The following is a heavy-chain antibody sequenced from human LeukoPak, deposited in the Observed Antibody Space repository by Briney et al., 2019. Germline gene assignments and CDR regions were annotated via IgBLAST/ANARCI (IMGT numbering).Heavy chain of an antibody. CDR1: GGTFSSYA. D-gene: IGHD6-19*01. CDR2: IIPIFGTA. Sequence: SVKVSCKASGGTFSSYAISWVRQAPGQGLEWMGGIIPIFGTANYAQKFQGRVTITADKSTSTAYMELSSLRSEDTAVYYCASSRVRFFDRIAVAVGFDYWGQGTLITVSS. J-gene: IGHJ4*02. V-gene: IGHV1-69*06. CDR3: ASSRVRFFDRIAVAVGFDY.